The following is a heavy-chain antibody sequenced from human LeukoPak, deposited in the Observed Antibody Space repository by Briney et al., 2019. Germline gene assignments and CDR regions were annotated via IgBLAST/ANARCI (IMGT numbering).Heavy chain of an antibody. D-gene: IGHD3-10*01. CDR2: INHSGST. J-gene: IGHJ4*02. CDR1: GGSFSGYY. CDR3: ARGTGIFDY. Sequence: SETLSLTCAVYGGSFSGYYWSGIRQPPGKGLEWIGEINHSGSTNYNPSLKSRVTISVDTSKNQFSLKLSSVTAADTAVYYCARGTGIFDYWGQGTLVTVSS. V-gene: IGHV4-34*01.